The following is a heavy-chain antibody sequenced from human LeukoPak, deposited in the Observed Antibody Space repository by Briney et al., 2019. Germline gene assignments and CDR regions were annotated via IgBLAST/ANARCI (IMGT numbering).Heavy chain of an antibody. Sequence: PSETLSLTCTVSGGSINSYYWSWIRQPPGKGLEWIVYIYYSGSTNYNPSLKSRVTISVDTPKNQFSLKLSSVTAADTAVYYCARHGVGTISYPHFDYWGQGTLVTVSS. CDR2: IYYSGST. CDR1: GGSINSYY. D-gene: IGHD3-3*01. CDR3: ARHGVGTISYPHFDY. V-gene: IGHV4-59*08. J-gene: IGHJ4*02.